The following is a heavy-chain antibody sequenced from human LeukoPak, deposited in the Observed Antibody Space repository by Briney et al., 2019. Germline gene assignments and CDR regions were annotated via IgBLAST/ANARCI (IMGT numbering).Heavy chain of an antibody. V-gene: IGHV5-51*01. CDR2: IYPGDSDT. J-gene: IGHJ2*01. Sequence: GESLKISCKGSGYSFTSYWIGWVRPMPGKGLEWMGIIYPGDSDTRYSPSFQGQVTISADKSISTAYLQWSSLKASDTAMYYCARQRCSSTSCYRARYFDLWGRGTLVTVSS. CDR1: GYSFTSYW. CDR3: ARQRCSSTSCYRARYFDL. D-gene: IGHD2-2*01.